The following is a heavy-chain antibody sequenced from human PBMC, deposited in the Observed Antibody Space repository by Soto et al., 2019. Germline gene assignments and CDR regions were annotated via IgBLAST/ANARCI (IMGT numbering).Heavy chain of an antibody. V-gene: IGHV4-34*01. J-gene: IGHJ4*02. CDR1: GGSFTGYY. D-gene: IGHD6-13*01. CDR2: ISHSGTT. CDR3: ARNGGNTWYYFDS. Sequence: QVQLQQWGAGLLKPSETLSLTCAVNGGSFTGYYGAWIRQSPEKGLEWIGEISHSGTTKYNPSRKSRVTISVETSKNQFSLKLSSVTAADTGMYYCARNGGNTWYYFDSWGQGTVVTVSS.